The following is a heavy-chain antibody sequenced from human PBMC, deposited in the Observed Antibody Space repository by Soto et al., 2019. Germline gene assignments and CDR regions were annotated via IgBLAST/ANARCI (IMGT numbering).Heavy chain of an antibody. CDR3: VKDLPHPRITMVRGATRTDY. D-gene: IGHD3-10*01. J-gene: IGHJ4*02. CDR1: GFTFSSYA. CDR2: ISSNGGST. Sequence: GGSLRLSCSASGFTFSSYAMHWVRQAPGKGLEYVSAISSNGGSTYYADSVKGRFTISRDNSKNTLYLQMSSLRAEDTAVYYCVKDLPHPRITMVRGATRTDYWGQGTLVTVSS. V-gene: IGHV3-64D*08.